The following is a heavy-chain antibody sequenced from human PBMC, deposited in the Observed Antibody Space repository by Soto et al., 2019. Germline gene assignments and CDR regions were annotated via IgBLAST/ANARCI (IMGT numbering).Heavy chain of an antibody. CDR3: ASTIAAATDVRNWFDP. CDR2: INHSGST. V-gene: IGHV4-34*01. CDR1: GGSFSGYY. Sequence: TSETLSFTCAVYGGSFSGYYWSWIRQPPGKGLEWIGEINHSGSTNYNPSLKSRVTISVDTFKNQFSLKLSSVTAADTAVYYCASTIAAATDVRNWFDPWGQGSLVTVS. D-gene: IGHD6-13*01. J-gene: IGHJ5*02.